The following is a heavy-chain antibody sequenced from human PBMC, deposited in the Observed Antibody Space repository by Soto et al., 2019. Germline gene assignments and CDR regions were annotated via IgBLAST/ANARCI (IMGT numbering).Heavy chain of an antibody. D-gene: IGHD3-3*01. V-gene: IGHV5-51*01. J-gene: IGHJ4*02. CDR3: ARLFPGFLEWSYFDY. CDR1: GYSFTSYW. Sequence: GESLKISCKGSGYSFTSYWIGWVRQMPGKGLEWIGIIYPGDSDTRYSPSFQGQVTISADKSISTAYLQWCSLKASDTAMYYCARLFPGFLEWSYFDYWGQGTLVTVSS. CDR2: IYPGDSDT.